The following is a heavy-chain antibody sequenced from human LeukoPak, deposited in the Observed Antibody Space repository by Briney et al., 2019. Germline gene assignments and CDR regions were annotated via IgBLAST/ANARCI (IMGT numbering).Heavy chain of an antibody. J-gene: IGHJ4*02. D-gene: IGHD3-3*01. CDR2: IYSGGST. CDR1: GFNVSSNY. Sequence: GGSLRLSCAASGFNVSSNYMTWVRQAPGTGLEWVSVIYSGGSTYYGDSVQGRFTISRDNSQNTLYLQMNSLRAEDTAVYYCARGLYSDMSGSFDYWGQGTLVTVSS. V-gene: IGHV3-53*01. CDR3: ARGLYSDMSGSFDY.